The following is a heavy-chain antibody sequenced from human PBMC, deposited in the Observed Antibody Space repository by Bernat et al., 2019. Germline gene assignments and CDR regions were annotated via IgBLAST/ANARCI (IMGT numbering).Heavy chain of an antibody. CDR2: ISAYNGNT. CDR3: ARDGPRYSPLKTNDY. Sequence: QVQLVQSGAEVKKPGASVKVSCKASGYTFTSYGISWVRQAPGQGLEWMGWISAYNGNTNYAQKLQGRVTMTTDTSTRTAYMELRGLRSDDTAVYYCARDGPRYSPLKTNDYWGQGTLVTVSS. J-gene: IGHJ4*02. V-gene: IGHV1-18*01. CDR1: GYTFTSYG. D-gene: IGHD1-14*01.